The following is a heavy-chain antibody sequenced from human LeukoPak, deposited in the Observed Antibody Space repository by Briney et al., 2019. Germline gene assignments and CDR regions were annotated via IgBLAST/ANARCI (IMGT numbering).Heavy chain of an antibody. D-gene: IGHD5-18*01. J-gene: IGHJ5*02. CDR1: GGSISSYY. CDR2: IYTSGST. Sequence: SETLSLTCTVSGGSISSYYWSWIRQPAGKGLEWIGRIYTSGSTNYNPSLKSRVTMSVDTSKNQFSLKLSSVTAADTAVYYSARDSDTAMAYNWFDPWGQGTLVTVSS. V-gene: IGHV4-4*07. CDR3: ARDSDTAMAYNWFDP.